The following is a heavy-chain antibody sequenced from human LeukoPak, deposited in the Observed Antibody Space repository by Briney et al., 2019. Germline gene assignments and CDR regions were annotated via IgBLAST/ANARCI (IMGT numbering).Heavy chain of an antibody. J-gene: IGHJ4*02. Sequence: GGSLRLSCAVSGLTFSDYWMHWVRQAPGKGLVWVSRISNDGTSTSYADSVKGRFTISRDNVKNTLYLQMNSLRGEDTAVYYCAKDGGIEQQLPHFDYWGQGTLVTVSS. D-gene: IGHD6-13*01. CDR3: AKDGGIEQQLPHFDY. CDR2: ISNDGTST. CDR1: GLTFSDYW. V-gene: IGHV3-74*01.